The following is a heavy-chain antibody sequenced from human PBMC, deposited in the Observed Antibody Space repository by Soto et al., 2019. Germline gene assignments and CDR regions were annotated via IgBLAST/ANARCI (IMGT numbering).Heavy chain of an antibody. V-gene: IGHV1-24*01. D-gene: IGHD2-2*01. J-gene: IGHJ6*02. CDR1: GYTLTELS. Sequence: QVQLVQSGAEVKKPGASVKVSCKVSGYTLTELSMHWVRQAPGKGLEWMGGFDPEDGETIYAQKFQGRGTRTEDTSTDTAYMELSSRRAEDTAVYYCATDSSLAPYSYGMDVCGQGTTVTVSS. CDR2: FDPEDGET. CDR3: ATDSSLAPYSYGMDV.